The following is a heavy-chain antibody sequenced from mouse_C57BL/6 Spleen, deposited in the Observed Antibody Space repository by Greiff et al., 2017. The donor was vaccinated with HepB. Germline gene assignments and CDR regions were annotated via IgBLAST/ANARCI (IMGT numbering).Heavy chain of an antibody. V-gene: IGHV5-4*01. CDR3: ARVQEYFDY. CDR1: GFTFSSYA. CDR2: ISDGGSYT. J-gene: IGHJ2*01. Sequence: DVHLVESGGGLVKPGGSLKLSCAASGFTFSSYAMSWVRQTPEKRLEWVATISDGGSYTYYPDNVKGRFTISRDNAKNNLYLQMSHLKSEDTAMYYCARVQEYFDYWGQGTTLTVSS.